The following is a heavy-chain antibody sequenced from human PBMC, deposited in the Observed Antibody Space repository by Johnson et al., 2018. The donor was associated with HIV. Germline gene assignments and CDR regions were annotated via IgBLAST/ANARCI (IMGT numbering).Heavy chain of an antibody. D-gene: IGHD1-26*01. CDR1: GFTFSSYA. CDR2: ISYDGSNK. V-gene: IGHV3-30*04. Sequence: QVQLVESGGGLVKPGGSLRLSCAASGFTFSSYAMHWVRQAPGKGLEWVAVISYDGSNKYYADSVMGRFTISRDNSKNTLYLQMNSLRAEDTAVYYCARDRMRGATKDAFDIWGQGKMVTVSS. CDR3: ARDRMRGATKDAFDI. J-gene: IGHJ3*02.